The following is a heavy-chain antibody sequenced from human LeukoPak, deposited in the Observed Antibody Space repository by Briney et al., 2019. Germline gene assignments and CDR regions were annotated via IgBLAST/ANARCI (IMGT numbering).Heavy chain of an antibody. D-gene: IGHD2-8*01. Sequence: SETLSLTCAVYGGSFSGYYWSWIRQPPGKGLEWIGEINHSGSTNYNPSLKSRVTISVDTSKNQFSLKLSSVTAADTAVYYCAGKSYGGGDHWGQGTLVTVSS. V-gene: IGHV4-34*01. J-gene: IGHJ4*02. CDR1: GGSFSGYY. CDR3: AGKSYGGGDH. CDR2: INHSGST.